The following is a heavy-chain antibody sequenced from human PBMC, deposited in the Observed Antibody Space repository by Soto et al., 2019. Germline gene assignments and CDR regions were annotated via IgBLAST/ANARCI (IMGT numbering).Heavy chain of an antibody. CDR3: ARAAATIFGVVIGSNWYFDL. CDR2: IIPIFGTA. CDR1: GGTFSSYA. V-gene: IGHV1-69*06. D-gene: IGHD3-3*01. J-gene: IGHJ2*01. Sequence: ASVKVSCKASGGTFSSYAISWVRQAPGQGLEWMGGIIPIFGTANYAQKFQGRVTITADKSTSTAYMELSSPRSEDTAVYYCARAAATIFGVVIGSNWYFDLWGRGTLVTVSS.